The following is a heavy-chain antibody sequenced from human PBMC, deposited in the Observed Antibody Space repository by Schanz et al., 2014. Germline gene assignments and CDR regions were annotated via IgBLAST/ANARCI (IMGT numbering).Heavy chain of an antibody. CDR1: RYTFNTYG. V-gene: IGHV1-18*01. J-gene: IGHJ5*02. CDR2: ISAYTNNT. Sequence: GPEVKEPGASVKVSCEASRYTFNTYGLNWVRQPPGQGLEWMGWISAYTNNTNYAQKVQGRVTMTTDTSTGTAYMELRSLRSDDTAVYYCARDRRRYCSTASCLHDNWFDPWGQGTLVIVSS. D-gene: IGHD2-2*01. CDR3: ARDRRRYCSTASCLHDNWFDP.